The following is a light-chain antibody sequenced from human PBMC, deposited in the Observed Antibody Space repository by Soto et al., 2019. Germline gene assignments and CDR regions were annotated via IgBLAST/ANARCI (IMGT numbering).Light chain of an antibody. CDR1: QGISSW. J-gene: IGKJ4*01. Sequence: DIQMTQSPSYVSASVGDRVTITCRARQGISSWLAWYQQKPGKAHKLMIYAASSVQSGVPSRFSDSGSGTDFNLTISSLHQEDFATYYCQQANSFTLTFGGWTEVEIK. CDR2: AAS. CDR3: QQANSFTLT. V-gene: IGKV1-12*01.